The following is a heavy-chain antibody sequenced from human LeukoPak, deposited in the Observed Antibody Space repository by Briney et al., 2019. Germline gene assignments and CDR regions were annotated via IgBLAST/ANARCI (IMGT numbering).Heavy chain of an antibody. D-gene: IGHD2-2*01. CDR1: GFTFSSYW. V-gene: IGHV3-7*01. J-gene: IGHJ4*02. CDR2: IKEDGSVK. CDR3: AASSDAPGNY. Sequence: PGGSLRLSCAASGFTFSSYWMSWVRQAPGKGLEWVANIKEDGSVKYYVGSVKGRFTISRDNAENSLYLQMNSLRAEDTAVYYCAASSDAPGNYWGQGTLVTVSS.